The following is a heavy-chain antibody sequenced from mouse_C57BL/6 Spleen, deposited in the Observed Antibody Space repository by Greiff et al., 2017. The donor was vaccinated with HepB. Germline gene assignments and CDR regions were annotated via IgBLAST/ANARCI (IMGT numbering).Heavy chain of an antibody. Sequence: VQLQQPGAELVKPGASVKLSCKASGYTFTSYWMQWVKQRPGQGLEWIGEIDPSDSYTNYNQKFKGKATLTVDTSSSTAYMQLSSLTSEDSAVYYCARDGNEAMDYWGQGTSVTVSS. D-gene: IGHD2-3*01. J-gene: IGHJ4*01. CDR2: IDPSDSYT. CDR3: ARDGNEAMDY. CDR1: GYTFTSYW. V-gene: IGHV1-50*01.